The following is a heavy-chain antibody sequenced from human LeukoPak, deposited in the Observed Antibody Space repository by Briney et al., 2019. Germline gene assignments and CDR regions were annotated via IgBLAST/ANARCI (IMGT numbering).Heavy chain of an antibody. D-gene: IGHD5-12*01. J-gene: IGHJ4*02. V-gene: IGHV1-8*01. CDR3: ASSRGYSGYDALDY. Sequence: ASVKVSCKASGYTFTSYDINWVRQATGQGLEWMGWMNPDSGNTGYAQKFQGRVTMTRNTSISTAYMELSSLRSEETAVYYCASSRGYSGYDALDYWGQGTLVTVSS. CDR1: GYTFTSYD. CDR2: MNPDSGNT.